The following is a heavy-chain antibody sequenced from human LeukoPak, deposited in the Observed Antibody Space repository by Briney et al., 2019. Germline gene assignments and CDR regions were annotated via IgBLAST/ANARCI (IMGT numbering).Heavy chain of an antibody. J-gene: IGHJ5*02. V-gene: IGHV4-39*01. CDR3: ARGGARTYYDYVWGSYPLSWFDP. D-gene: IGHD3-16*01. Sequence: PSETLSLTCTVSGGSISSSSYYWGWIRQPPGKGLEWIGSIYYSGSTYYNPSLKSRVTISVDTSKNQFSLKLSSVTAADTAVYYCARGGARTYYDYVWGSYPLSWFDPWGQGTLVTVSS. CDR1: GGSISSSSYY. CDR2: IYYSGST.